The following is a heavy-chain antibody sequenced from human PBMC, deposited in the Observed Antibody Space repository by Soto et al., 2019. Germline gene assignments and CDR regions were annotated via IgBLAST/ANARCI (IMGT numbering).Heavy chain of an antibody. CDR2: INHSGST. J-gene: IGHJ3*02. Sequence: PSETLSLTCAVYGGSFSGYYWSWIRQPPGKGLEWIGEINHSGSTNYNPSLKSRVTISVDTSKNQFSLKLSSVTAADTAVYYCARRGRLIRREYSSGWGRGAFDIWGQGTMVTVSS. D-gene: IGHD6-19*01. CDR3: ARRGRLIRREYSSGWGRGAFDI. V-gene: IGHV4-34*01. CDR1: GGSFSGYY.